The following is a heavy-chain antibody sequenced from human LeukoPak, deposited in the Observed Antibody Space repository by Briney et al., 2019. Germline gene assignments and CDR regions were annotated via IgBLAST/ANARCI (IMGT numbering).Heavy chain of an antibody. Sequence: GGSLRLSCAASGFTFSSYSMNWVRQAPGKGLEWVSSISSSSSYRYYADSVKGRFTISRDNSKNTLYLQMNSLRAEDTAVYYCAKAVAAAANYYYYGMDVWGQGTTVTVSS. CDR2: ISSSSSYR. V-gene: IGHV3-21*04. D-gene: IGHD6-13*01. J-gene: IGHJ6*02. CDR1: GFTFSSYS. CDR3: AKAVAAAANYYYYGMDV.